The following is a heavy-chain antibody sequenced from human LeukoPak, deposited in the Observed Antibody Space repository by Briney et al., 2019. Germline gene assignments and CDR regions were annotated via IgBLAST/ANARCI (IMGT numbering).Heavy chain of an antibody. Sequence: ASVKVSCKASGGTFSSYAVSWVRQAPGQGLEWMGGIMTIFGTPNYAQKFQGRVTITADESTSTAYMELSSLRSEDTAVYYCARGYSGSYGTPTLFDYWGQGTLVTVSS. D-gene: IGHD1-26*01. V-gene: IGHV1-69*13. CDR1: GGTFSSYA. CDR2: IMTIFGTP. CDR3: ARGYSGSYGTPTLFDY. J-gene: IGHJ4*02.